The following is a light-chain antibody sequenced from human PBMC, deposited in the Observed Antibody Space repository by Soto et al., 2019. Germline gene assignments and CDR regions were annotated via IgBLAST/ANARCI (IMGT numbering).Light chain of an antibody. CDR1: RSVGTT. CDR3: QQYNNWPDMYT. CDR2: GAS. J-gene: IGKJ2*01. V-gene: IGKV3-15*01. Sequence: EMVMTQSTATLSVSPGERVILSCRASRSVGTTLAWYQQKPGQAPRLLIYGASTRATGIPARFSGSGSGTDFTLTISSLQSEDFAVYYCQQYNNWPDMYTFGQGTKLEIK.